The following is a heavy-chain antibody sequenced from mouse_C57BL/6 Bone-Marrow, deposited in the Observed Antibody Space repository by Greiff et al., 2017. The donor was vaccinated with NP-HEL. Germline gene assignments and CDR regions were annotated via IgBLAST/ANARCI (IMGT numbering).Heavy chain of an antibody. V-gene: IGHV1-53*01. D-gene: IGHD3-2*02. J-gene: IGHJ2*01. CDR2: INPSNGGT. Sequence: QVQLQQSGTELVKPGASVKLSCKASGYTFTSYWMHWVKQRPGQGLEWIGYINPSNGGTNYNEKFKCKATLTVDKSSSTAYMQLSSLTSEDSGVYYFARGGDSSGYFDYWGQGTTLTVSS. CDR1: GYTFTSYW. CDR3: ARGGDSSGYFDY.